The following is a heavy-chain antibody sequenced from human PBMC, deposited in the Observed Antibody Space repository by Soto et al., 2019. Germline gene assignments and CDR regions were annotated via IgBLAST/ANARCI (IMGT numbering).Heavy chain of an antibody. D-gene: IGHD4-17*01. CDR3: AKDHGSGDFTY. J-gene: IGHJ4*02. CDR1: GFTFSSYG. CDR2: ISYDGSNK. Sequence: QVQLVESGGGVVQPGRSLRLSCAASGFTFSSYGMHWVRQAPGKGLEWVAVISYDGSNKYYADSVKGRFTISRDNSKNTLYLQMNSLRAEDTAVYYCAKDHGSGDFTYWGQGTLVTVSS. V-gene: IGHV3-30*18.